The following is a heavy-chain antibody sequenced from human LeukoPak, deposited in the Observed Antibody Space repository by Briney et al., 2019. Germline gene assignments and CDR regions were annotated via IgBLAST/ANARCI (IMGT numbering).Heavy chain of an antibody. CDR3: AKAGSSSWDAFDY. CDR2: ISSSSSYI. J-gene: IGHJ4*02. D-gene: IGHD6-13*01. Sequence: RSGGSLRLSCAASGFTFSSYSMNWVRQAPGKGLEWVSFISSSSSYIYYADSVKGRFTISRDNAKNSLYLQMNSLRAEDTAVHYCAKAGSSSWDAFDYWGQGTLVTVSS. V-gene: IGHV3-21*01. CDR1: GFTFSSYS.